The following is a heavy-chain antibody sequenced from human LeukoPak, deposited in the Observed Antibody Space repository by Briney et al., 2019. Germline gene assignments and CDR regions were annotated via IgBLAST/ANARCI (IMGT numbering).Heavy chain of an antibody. Sequence: GGSLRLSCAASGFTFSSYAMSWVRQAPGKGLEWVSAISGSGGSTYYADSVKGRFTISRDNSKNTLYLQMNSLRSEDTALYFCAKRSGAPNNFDYWGQGALVTVSS. CDR1: GFTFSSYA. V-gene: IGHV3-23*01. CDR2: ISGSGGST. D-gene: IGHD1-1*01. J-gene: IGHJ4*02. CDR3: AKRSGAPNNFDY.